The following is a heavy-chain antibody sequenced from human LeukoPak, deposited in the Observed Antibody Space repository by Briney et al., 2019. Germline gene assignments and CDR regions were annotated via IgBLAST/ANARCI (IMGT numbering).Heavy chain of an antibody. J-gene: IGHJ5*02. V-gene: IGHV1-2*02. D-gene: IGHD3-22*01. Sequence: ASVKVSCKTSGYTFTRYYIHWVRQAPGEGLEWMGWINPGSGATNYAQKFQGSVTMTRETSINTAYMDLTRLRSDDTAVYYCARVTSSGYWFDPWGQGTLVTVSS. CDR1: GYTFTRYY. CDR2: INPGSGAT. CDR3: ARVTSSGYWFDP.